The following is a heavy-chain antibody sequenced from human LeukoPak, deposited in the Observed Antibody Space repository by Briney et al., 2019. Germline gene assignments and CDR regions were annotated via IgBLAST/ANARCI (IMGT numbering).Heavy chain of an antibody. CDR2: IDGPSDSI. Sequence: KTGGSLRLSCAASGFIFSNYGMNWVRQAPGKGLEWVASIDGPSDSIYYANSVKGRFTISRDDAKNSVFLQMDSLRAEDTAIYYCARLVCTTIPCYGKFYFDYWGQGTLVPVSS. CDR3: ARLVCTTIPCYGKFYFDY. CDR1: GFIFSNYG. D-gene: IGHD3-16*01. J-gene: IGHJ4*02. V-gene: IGHV3-21*06.